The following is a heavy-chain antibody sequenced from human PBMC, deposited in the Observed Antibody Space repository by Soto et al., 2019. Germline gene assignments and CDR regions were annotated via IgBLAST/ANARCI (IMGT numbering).Heavy chain of an antibody. Sequence: ASVKVSCKASGCTFTSYAMHWVRQAPGQRLEWMGWINAGNGNTKYSQKFQGRVTITRDTSASTAYMELSSLRSEDTAVYYCARVYCSSTSCYYYYGMDVWGQGTTVTVS. CDR1: GCTFTSYA. CDR3: ARVYCSSTSCYYYYGMDV. V-gene: IGHV1-3*01. CDR2: INAGNGNT. D-gene: IGHD2-2*01. J-gene: IGHJ6*02.